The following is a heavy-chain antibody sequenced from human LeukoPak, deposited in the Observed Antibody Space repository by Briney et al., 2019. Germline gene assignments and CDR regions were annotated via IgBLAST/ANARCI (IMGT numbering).Heavy chain of an antibody. D-gene: IGHD6-13*01. V-gene: IGHV4-59*01. J-gene: IGHJ4*02. CDR2: VFYPGST. CDR3: ASRPAGSTWYGVFDY. CDR1: GLTFSDNY. Sequence: GSLRLSCAVSGLTFSDNYMSWIRQPPGKGLEWIGYVFYPGSTNYNPSLKSRVTMSLDTSRDQFSLRLTSVTAADTAIYYCASRPAGSTWYGVFDYWSQGTLVTVSS.